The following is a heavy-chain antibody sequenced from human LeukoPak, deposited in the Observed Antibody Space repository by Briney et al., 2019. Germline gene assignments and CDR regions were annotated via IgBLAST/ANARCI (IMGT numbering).Heavy chain of an antibody. CDR1: GGSFSGYY. D-gene: IGHD3-3*01. J-gene: IGHJ6*03. V-gene: IGHV4-34*01. CDR2: INHSGST. CDR3: ARGYCDFWSGVNYHMDV. Sequence: PSETLSLTCAVYGGSFSGYYWSWIRQPPGKGLEWVGEINHSGSTNYNPSLRSRDTISVDTSKNQFSLKLSSVTAADTAVYYCARGYCDFWSGVNYHMDVWGKGTTVTVSS.